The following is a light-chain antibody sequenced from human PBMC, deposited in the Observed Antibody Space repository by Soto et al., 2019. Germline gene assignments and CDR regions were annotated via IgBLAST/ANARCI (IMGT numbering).Light chain of an antibody. CDR2: EVT. CDR3: SSYTSSSIPDV. V-gene: IGLV2-14*02. J-gene: IGLJ1*01. Sequence: QSALTQPASVSASPGQSVTISCTGTSSDVGSFNLVSWYQQHPGKAPQLMIYEVTKRPSAVSNRFSGSKSGNTASLTISGLQAEDEADYYCSSYTSSSIPDVFGTGTKLTVL. CDR1: SSDVGSFNL.